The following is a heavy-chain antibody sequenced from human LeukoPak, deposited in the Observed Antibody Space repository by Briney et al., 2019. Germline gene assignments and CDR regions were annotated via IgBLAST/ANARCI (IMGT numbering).Heavy chain of an antibody. D-gene: IGHD3-10*01. Sequence: SETLSLTCAVYGGSFSGDYYWSWIRQPPGKGLEWIGYIYYSGSTYYNPSLKSRVTISVDTSKNQFSLKLSSVTAADTAVYYCARSSYYYGSGSYYNLNVDGMDVWGQGTTVTVSS. J-gene: IGHJ6*02. V-gene: IGHV4-30-4*01. CDR1: GGSFSGDYY. CDR3: ARSSYYYGSGSYYNLNVDGMDV. CDR2: IYYSGST.